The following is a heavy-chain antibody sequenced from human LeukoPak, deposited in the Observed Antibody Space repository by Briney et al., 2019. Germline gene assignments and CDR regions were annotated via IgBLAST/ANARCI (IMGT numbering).Heavy chain of an antibody. CDR1: GGSISNYY. Sequence: PSETLSLTCTVSGGSISNYYWSWIRQPPGKGLEWIGCISYSGSTNYNSSLKSRVAISVDTSKNQFSLKLSSVTAADTAMYYCARHFTGRSPAGYWGQGTLVTVSS. CDR3: ARHFTGRSPAGY. V-gene: IGHV4-59*08. CDR2: ISYSGST. D-gene: IGHD6-19*01. J-gene: IGHJ4*02.